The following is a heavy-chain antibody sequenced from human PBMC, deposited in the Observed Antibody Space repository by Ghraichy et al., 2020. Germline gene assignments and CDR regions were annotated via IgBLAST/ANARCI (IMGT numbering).Heavy chain of an antibody. Sequence: GGSLRLSCVASGVTVSDNYMLWFRQAPGKGLEWVSLIYSGGGTDYADSVRDRFTISRDKSKNTLYLQMHSIRAEDTAVYYCARDGPGGGIRGQGTLVTVSS. V-gene: IGHV3-53*01. CDR1: GVTVSDNY. CDR3: ARDGPGGGI. CDR2: IYSGGGT. D-gene: IGHD2-8*02. J-gene: IGHJ4*02.